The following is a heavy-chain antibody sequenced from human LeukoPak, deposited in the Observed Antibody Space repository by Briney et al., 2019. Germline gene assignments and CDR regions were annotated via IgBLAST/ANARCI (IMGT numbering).Heavy chain of an antibody. CDR3: ARFTIVVVPAGFDY. Sequence: PSETLSLTCAVSGGSISSSNWWSWVRQPPGKGLEWIGEIYHSGSTNYNPSLKSRVTISVDKSKNQFSLKLSSVTAADTAVYYCARFTIVVVPAGFDYWGQGTLVTVSS. D-gene: IGHD2-2*01. J-gene: IGHJ4*02. CDR1: GGSISSSNW. CDR2: IYHSGST. V-gene: IGHV4-4*02.